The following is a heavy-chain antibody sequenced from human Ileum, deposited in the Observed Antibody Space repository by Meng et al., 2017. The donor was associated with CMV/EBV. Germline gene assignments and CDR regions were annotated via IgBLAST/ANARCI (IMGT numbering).Heavy chain of an antibody. J-gene: IGHJ6*02. CDR3: ARDKAHIAAAGSYGMDV. D-gene: IGHD6-13*01. Sequence: GESLKISCAASGFTFSSYWMSWVRQAPGKGLEWVANIKQDGSEKYYVDSVKGRFTISRDNAKNSLYLQMNSLRAEDTAVYYCARDKAHIAAAGSYGMDVWGQGTTVTVSS. V-gene: IGHV3-7*01. CDR1: GFTFSSYW. CDR2: IKQDGSEK.